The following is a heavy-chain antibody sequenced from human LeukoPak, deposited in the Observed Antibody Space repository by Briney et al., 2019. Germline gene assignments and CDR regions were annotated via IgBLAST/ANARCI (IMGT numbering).Heavy chain of an antibody. CDR2: IYSGGST. J-gene: IGHJ4*02. CDR1: GGSISSYY. V-gene: IGHV3-53*01. D-gene: IGHD1-26*01. Sequence: PSETLSLTCTVSGGSISSYYWSWIRQPPGKGLEWVSVIYSGGSTYYADSVKGRFTISRDNSKNTLYLQMNSLRAEDTAVYYCARDHSGSYTDYWGQGTLVTVSS. CDR3: ARDHSGSYTDY.